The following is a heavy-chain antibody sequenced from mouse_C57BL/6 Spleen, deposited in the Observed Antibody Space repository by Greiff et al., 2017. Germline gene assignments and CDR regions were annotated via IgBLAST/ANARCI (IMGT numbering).Heavy chain of an antibody. CDR1: GFNIKDYY. J-gene: IGHJ2*01. V-gene: IGHV14-2*01. Sequence: VQLQQSGAELVKPGASVKLSCTASGFNIKDYYMHWVKQRTEQGLEWIGRIDPEGGETKYAPKFQGKATLTAATSSNTAYLQLSSLTSEDPAVYYCASYYYGSSYVRENYWGQGTTRTVSS. D-gene: IGHD1-1*01. CDR2: IDPEGGET. CDR3: ASYYYGSSYVRENY.